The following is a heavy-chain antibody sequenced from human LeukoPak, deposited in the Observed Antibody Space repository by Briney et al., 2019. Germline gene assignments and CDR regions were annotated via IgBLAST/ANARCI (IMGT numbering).Heavy chain of an antibody. CDR3: ARGYIPGAFDF. Sequence: GGSLRLSCAASGFTFSSYWMSWVRQVPGKGLEWVANIKEDGSVKYYVDSVKGRFTISRDNAKNSLYLQMNSLRAEDTAVYYCARGYIPGAFDFWGQGTMVTVS. J-gene: IGHJ3*01. V-gene: IGHV3-7*01. D-gene: IGHD5-24*01. CDR2: IKEDGSVK. CDR1: GFTFSSYW.